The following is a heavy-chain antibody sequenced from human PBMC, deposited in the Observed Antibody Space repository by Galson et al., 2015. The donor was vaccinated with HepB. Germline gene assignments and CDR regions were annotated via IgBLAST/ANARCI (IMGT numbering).Heavy chain of an antibody. CDR1: GSGFTSYW. CDR2: IYPGDSDT. Sequence: QSGAEVKKPGESLKISCKGSGSGFTSYWIGWVRQMPGKGLEWMGIIYPGDSDTRYSPSFQGQVTISADKSISTAYLQWSSLKASDTAMYYCARLHYYDSSGYSYYFDYWGQGTLVTVSS. J-gene: IGHJ4*02. CDR3: ARLHYYDSSGYSYYFDY. V-gene: IGHV5-51*01. D-gene: IGHD3-22*01.